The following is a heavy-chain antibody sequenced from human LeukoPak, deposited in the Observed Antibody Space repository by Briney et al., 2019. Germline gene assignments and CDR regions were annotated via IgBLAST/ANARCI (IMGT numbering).Heavy chain of an antibody. Sequence: GGSLRLSCAASGFTLSSYAMSWVRQAPGKGLEWVSAISGSGGSTYYADSVKGRFTISRDNSKNTLYLQMNSLRAEDTAVYYCAGDGKYYDSGSNLDYWGQGTLVTVSS. CDR3: AGDGKYYDSGSNLDY. CDR1: GFTLSSYA. V-gene: IGHV3-23*01. J-gene: IGHJ4*02. CDR2: ISGSGGST. D-gene: IGHD3-10*01.